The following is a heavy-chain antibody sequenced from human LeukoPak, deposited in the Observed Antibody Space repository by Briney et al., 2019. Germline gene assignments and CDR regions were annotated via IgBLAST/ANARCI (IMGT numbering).Heavy chain of an antibody. V-gene: IGHV3-7*04. CDR1: GFTFTTYW. CDR3: ARSYGGWFDP. D-gene: IGHD3-10*01. Sequence: GGSLRLSCAASGFTFTTYWMSWVRQAPGKGLEWVANIKQEGSEKYYVDSVTGRFTISRDTANNSVYLQMDSLRAEDTAVSYCARSYGGWFDPWGQGTLVTVSS. CDR2: IKQEGSEK. J-gene: IGHJ5*02.